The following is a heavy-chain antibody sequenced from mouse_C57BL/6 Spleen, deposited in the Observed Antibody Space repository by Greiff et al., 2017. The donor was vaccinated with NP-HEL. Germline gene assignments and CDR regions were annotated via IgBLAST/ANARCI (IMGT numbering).Heavy chain of an antibody. CDR3: VYGSSYGFAY. Sequence: EVQRVESGPGLVKPSQSLSLTCSVTGYSITSGYYWNWIRQFPGNKLEWMGYISYDGSNNYNPSLKNRISITRDTSKNQFFLKLNSVTTEDTATYYCVYGSSYGFAYWGQGTLVTVSA. D-gene: IGHD1-1*01. V-gene: IGHV3-6*01. J-gene: IGHJ3*01. CDR2: ISYDGSN. CDR1: GYSITSGYY.